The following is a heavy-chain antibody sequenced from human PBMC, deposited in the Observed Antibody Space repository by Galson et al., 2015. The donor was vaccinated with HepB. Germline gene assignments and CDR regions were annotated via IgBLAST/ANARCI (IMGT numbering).Heavy chain of an antibody. V-gene: IGHV5-51*01. CDR3: ARLPPPPPPEKAHDATHPRGRSPKGPEPAMYYCERLPPPPPQVVHYYYGMDV. J-gene: IGHJ6*02. CDR2: VYPGDSDT. D-gene: IGHD3-22*01. CDR1: GYSFSNYW. Sequence: QSGAEVKKPGESLEISCKGSGYSFSNYWIAWVRQMPRKGLGWMAMVYPGDSDTRYSPSFQGQVTISADKSISTAYLQWSSLKASDTAMYYCARLPPPPPPEKAHDATHPRGRSPKGPEPAMYYCERLPPPPPQVVHYYYGMDVWGQGTTVTVSS.